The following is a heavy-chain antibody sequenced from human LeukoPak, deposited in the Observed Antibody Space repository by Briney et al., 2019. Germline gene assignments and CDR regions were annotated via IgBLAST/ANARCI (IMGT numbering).Heavy chain of an antibody. CDR3: ARDIVSGSGSLDY. V-gene: IGHV3-74*01. Sequence: GGSLRLSCAASRFSFRNYWMHWVRQAPGKGLVWVSRVKSDGSNPSYADSVKGRFTISRDNAENMLYLQMNTLGAEDTAVYYCARDIVSGSGSLDYWGQGTLVTVSS. CDR2: VKSDGSNP. CDR1: RFSFRNYW. D-gene: IGHD3-10*01. J-gene: IGHJ4*02.